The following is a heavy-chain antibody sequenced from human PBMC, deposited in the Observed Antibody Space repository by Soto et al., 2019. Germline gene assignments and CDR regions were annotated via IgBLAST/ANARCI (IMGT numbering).Heavy chain of an antibody. CDR2: IYYSGST. V-gene: IGHV4-30-4*01. Sequence: QVQLQESGPGLVKPSQTLSLTCTVSGGSISSGDYYWSWIRQPPGKGLEWIGYIYYSGSTYYNPSLKSRVTISVDTSKYQFSLKLSSVTAADTAVYYCARAGGDCSSTRCYTHWFDPWSQGTLVTVYS. CDR3: ARAGGDCSSTRCYTHWFDP. J-gene: IGHJ5*02. CDR1: GGSISSGDYY. D-gene: IGHD2-2*02.